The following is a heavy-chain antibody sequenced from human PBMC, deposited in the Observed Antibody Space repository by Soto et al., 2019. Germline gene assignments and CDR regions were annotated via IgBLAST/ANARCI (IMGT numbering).Heavy chain of an antibody. V-gene: IGHV5-51*01. D-gene: IGHD2-2*01. CDR1: GYSFTSYG. CDR2: IYPGDSDT. J-gene: IGHJ3*01. CDR3: ARQWAAAVPGPRPGFQS. Sequence: PGESLKISCKGSGYSFTSYGIGWVLQIPGKGLEWMGIIYPGDSDTRYSPSFQGQVSISADKSISTAYLQWNSLKASDTAMYYCARQWAAAVPGPRPGFQSWGQETMVTVSS.